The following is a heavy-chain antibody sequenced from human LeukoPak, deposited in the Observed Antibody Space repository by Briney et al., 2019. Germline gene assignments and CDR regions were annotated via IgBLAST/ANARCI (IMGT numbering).Heavy chain of an antibody. CDR3: AKLAARDY. J-gene: IGHJ4*02. CDR2: ISYDGSNK. Sequence: PGGSLRLSCAASGFTFSSYGMHWVRQAPGKGLEWVAVISYDGSNKYYADSVKGRFTISRGNSKNTLYLQMNSLRAEDTAVYYCAKLAARDYWGQGTLVTVSS. V-gene: IGHV3-30*18. CDR1: GFTFSSYG. D-gene: IGHD6-6*01.